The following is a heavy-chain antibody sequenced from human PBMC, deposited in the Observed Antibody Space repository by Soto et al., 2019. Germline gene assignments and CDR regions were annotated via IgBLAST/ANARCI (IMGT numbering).Heavy chain of an antibody. Sequence: SETLSLTCAVSGGSISSSNWWSWVRQPPGKGLEWIGEINHSGSTNYNPSLKSRVTISVDTSKNQFSLKLSSVTAADTAVYYCARVAPMVRGVISYWGQGTLVTVSS. CDR2: INHSGST. J-gene: IGHJ4*02. CDR3: ARVAPMVRGVISY. V-gene: IGHV4-4*02. D-gene: IGHD3-10*01. CDR1: GGSISSSNW.